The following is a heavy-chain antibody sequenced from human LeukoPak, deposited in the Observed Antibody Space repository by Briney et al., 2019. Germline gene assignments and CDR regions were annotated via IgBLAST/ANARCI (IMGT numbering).Heavy chain of an antibody. Sequence: SQTLSLTCTVSGGSISSGGYYWSWIRQHPGKGLEWIGYIYYSGSTNYNPSLKSRVTISVDTSKNQFSLKLSSMTAADTAVYYCARKVYGDYYLDYWGQGTLVTVSS. CDR1: GGSISSGGYY. D-gene: IGHD4-17*01. V-gene: IGHV4-30-4*08. CDR3: ARKVYGDYYLDY. J-gene: IGHJ4*02. CDR2: IYYSGST.